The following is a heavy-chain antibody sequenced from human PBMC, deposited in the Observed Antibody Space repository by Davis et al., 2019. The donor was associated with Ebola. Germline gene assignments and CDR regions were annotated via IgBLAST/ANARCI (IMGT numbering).Heavy chain of an antibody. J-gene: IGHJ4*02. Sequence: GESLKISCAASGFTFSSYTMNWVRQAPGKGLEWVSTISDGSRNTHYADSVRGRFTISRDDSKSTVFLQMNALRAEDTALYYCTTRLVNHFDYWGQGTLVTVSS. CDR2: ISDGSRNT. CDR1: GFTFSSYT. V-gene: IGHV3-23*01. D-gene: IGHD6-19*01. CDR3: TTRLVNHFDY.